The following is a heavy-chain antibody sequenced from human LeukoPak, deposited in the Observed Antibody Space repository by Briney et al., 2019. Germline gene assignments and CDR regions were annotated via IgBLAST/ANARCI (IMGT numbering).Heavy chain of an antibody. V-gene: IGHV3-30*02. CDR3: ARGLFLSGYLDAFDI. CDR1: GFTFSSFG. Sequence: PGGSLRLSCAASGFTFSSFGMHWVRQAPGKGLEWVAFIWYDGSKKDYADSVKGRFTISRDNSENTLYLQMNSLRAEDTAVYYCARGLFLSGYLDAFDIWGQGTVVTVSS. D-gene: IGHD3-22*01. CDR2: IWYDGSKK. J-gene: IGHJ3*02.